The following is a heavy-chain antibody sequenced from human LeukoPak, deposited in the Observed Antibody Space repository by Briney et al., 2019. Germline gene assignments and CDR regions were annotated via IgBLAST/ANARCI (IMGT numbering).Heavy chain of an antibody. CDR1: GFTFSSYT. CDR2: ASSTSTYM. V-gene: IGHV3-21*04. CDR3: ANEPAAGGFDY. D-gene: IGHD6-13*01. J-gene: IGHJ4*02. Sequence: GGSLRLSCAASGFTFSSYTINWVRQAPGKGLEWVSSASSTSTYMYYADSVKGRFTISRDNAKNSLYLQMNSLRAEDTAVYYCANEPAAGGFDYWGQGTLVTVSS.